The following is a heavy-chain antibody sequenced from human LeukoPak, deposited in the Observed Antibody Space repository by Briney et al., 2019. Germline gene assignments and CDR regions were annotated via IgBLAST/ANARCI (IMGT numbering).Heavy chain of an antibody. J-gene: IGHJ4*02. D-gene: IGHD2-21*01. CDR2: IIPIFGTA. CDR3: AREPYCGGDCYPHFDY. V-gene: IGHV1-69*13. CDR1: GGTFSSYA. Sequence: SVKVSCKASGGTFSSYAISWVRQAPGQGLEWMGGIIPIFGTANYAQKSRGRVTITADESTSTAYMELSSLRSEDTAVYYCAREPYCGGDCYPHFDYWGQGTLVTVSS.